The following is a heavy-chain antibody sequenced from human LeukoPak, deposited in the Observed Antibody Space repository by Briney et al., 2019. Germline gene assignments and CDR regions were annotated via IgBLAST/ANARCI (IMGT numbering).Heavy chain of an antibody. CDR2: ISGSGGST. CDR1: GFTFSSYA. V-gene: IGHV3-23*01. Sequence: GGSLRLSCAASGFTFSSYAMSWVRQAPGKGLEWVSAISGSGGSTYYTDSVKGRFTISRDNSKNTLYLQMNGLRVEDTAVYYCVREGPRGLAFDIWGQGTMVTVSS. J-gene: IGHJ3*02. CDR3: VREGPRGLAFDI.